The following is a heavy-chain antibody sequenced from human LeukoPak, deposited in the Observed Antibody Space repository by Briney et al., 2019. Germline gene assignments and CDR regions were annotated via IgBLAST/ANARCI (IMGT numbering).Heavy chain of an antibody. D-gene: IGHD5-12*01. V-gene: IGHV3-21*01. CDR2: ITSSSSFI. CDR1: RFSFSSYS. J-gene: IGHJ3*02. Sequence: GGSLRLSCAVSRFSFSSYSMNWVRQAPGKGLEWVSSITSSSSFIYYADSVKGRFTISRDNARNSLYLQMNSLRAEDTAVYYCARGAGGYDWNDAFDIWGQGTMVTVSS. CDR3: ARGAGGYDWNDAFDI.